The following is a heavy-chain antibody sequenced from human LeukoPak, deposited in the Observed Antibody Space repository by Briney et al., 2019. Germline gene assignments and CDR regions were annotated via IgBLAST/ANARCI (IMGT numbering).Heavy chain of an antibody. J-gene: IGHJ4*02. D-gene: IGHD6-19*01. Sequence: SETLSLTCTVSGYSISSGYYWGWIRQPPGKGLEWIGSIYHSGSTYYNPSLKSRVTISVDTSKNQFSLELSSVTAADTAVYYCARESSGWYYFDYWGQGTLVTVSS. V-gene: IGHV4-38-2*02. CDR2: IYHSGST. CDR1: GYSISSGYY. CDR3: ARESSGWYYFDY.